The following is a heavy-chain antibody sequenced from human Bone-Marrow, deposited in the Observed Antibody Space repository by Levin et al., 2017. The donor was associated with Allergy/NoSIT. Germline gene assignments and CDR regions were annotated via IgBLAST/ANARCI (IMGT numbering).Heavy chain of an antibody. V-gene: IGHV3-33*01. CDR2: IWFDGTKT. CDR3: ARDQVHHSNSKYYFVYSAMDA. D-gene: IGHD4-23*01. J-gene: IGHJ6*02. Sequence: TGGSLRLSCSSSFFPFPPSSLPFFLPSPFKGLEWVALIWFDGTKTYYAESVKGRFTISRDNSNNTLDLLMKSLRAEDTAVYSCARDQVHHSNSKYYFVYSAMDAWGPGATVTVSS. CDR1: FFPFPPSS.